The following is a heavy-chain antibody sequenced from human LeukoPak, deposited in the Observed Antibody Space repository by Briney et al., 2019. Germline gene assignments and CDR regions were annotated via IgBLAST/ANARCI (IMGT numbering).Heavy chain of an antibody. CDR3: AKTYYYGSGSYYN. Sequence: GGTLRLSCAASGFTFSSYGMSWVRQAPGKGLEWVSFISSSSNYIHYVDSVKGRFSISRDNAKNSLYLQMNSLRAEDTAVYYCAKTYYYGSGSYYNWGQGTLVTVSS. CDR2: ISSSSNYI. CDR1: GFTFSSYG. D-gene: IGHD3-10*01. J-gene: IGHJ4*02. V-gene: IGHV3-21*01.